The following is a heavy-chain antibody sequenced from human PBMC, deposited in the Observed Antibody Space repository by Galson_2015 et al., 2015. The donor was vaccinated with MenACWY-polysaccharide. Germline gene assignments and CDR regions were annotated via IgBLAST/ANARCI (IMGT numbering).Heavy chain of an antibody. CDR1: GFTFDDYA. Sequence: SLRLSCAASGFTFDDYAMHWVRQAPGKGLEWVSGISWNSGSIGYADSVKGRFTISRDNAKNSLYLQMNSLRAEDTALYYCAKDRGNFNYYYYYGMDVWGQGTTVTVSS. V-gene: IGHV3-9*01. J-gene: IGHJ6*02. D-gene: IGHD4-23*01. CDR3: AKDRGNFNYYYYYGMDV. CDR2: ISWNSGSI.